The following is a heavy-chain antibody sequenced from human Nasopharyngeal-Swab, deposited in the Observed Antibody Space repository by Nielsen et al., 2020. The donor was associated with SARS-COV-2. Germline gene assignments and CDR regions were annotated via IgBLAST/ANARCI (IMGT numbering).Heavy chain of an antibody. V-gene: IGHV3-11*06. CDR2: ISGGSNFI. Sequence: GGSLRLSCEASGFRISGYYMSWIRQAPGKGLEWVSSISGGSNFINYADSVKGRFTVSRDNAKKSLYLQMNSLRPEDTAVYYCARDSGNYYVDFWGQGTLVTVSS. J-gene: IGHJ4*02. D-gene: IGHD1-26*01. CDR1: GFRISGYY. CDR3: ARDSGNYYVDF.